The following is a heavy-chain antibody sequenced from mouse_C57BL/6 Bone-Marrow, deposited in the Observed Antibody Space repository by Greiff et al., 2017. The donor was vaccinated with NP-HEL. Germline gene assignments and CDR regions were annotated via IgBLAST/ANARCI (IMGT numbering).Heavy chain of an antibody. CDR2: IHPNSGST. J-gene: IGHJ3*01. CDR3: ARRGDYYGSSSAWFAY. D-gene: IGHD1-1*01. Sequence: VQLQQPGAELVKPGASVKLSCKASGYTFTSYWMHWVKQRPGQGLEWIGMIHPNSGSTNYNEKFKSKATLTVDKSSSTAYMQLSSLTSEYSAVYYCARRGDYYGSSSAWFAYWGQGTLVTVSA. V-gene: IGHV1-64*01. CDR1: GYTFTSYW.